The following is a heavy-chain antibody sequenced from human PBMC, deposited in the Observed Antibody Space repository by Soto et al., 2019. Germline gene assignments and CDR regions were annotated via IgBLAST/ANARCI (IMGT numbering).Heavy chain of an antibody. D-gene: IGHD6-19*01. CDR2: ISNDGINK. Sequence: QVQLVESGGGVVQPGRSLRLSCAASGFTFSGYGMHWVRQAPGKVLEWVAVISNDGINKYYGDSVKGRFTISRDNSKNTLYLQMNSLRDEDTAVYYCAKDRVSEHNNGWPQGSWGQGTQVTVSS. J-gene: IGHJ4*02. CDR1: GFTFSGYG. CDR3: AKDRVSEHNNGWPQGS. V-gene: IGHV3-30*18.